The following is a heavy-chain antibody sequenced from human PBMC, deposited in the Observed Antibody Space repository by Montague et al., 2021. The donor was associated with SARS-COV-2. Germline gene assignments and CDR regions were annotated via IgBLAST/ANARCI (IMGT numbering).Heavy chain of an antibody. D-gene: IGHD6-13*01. CDR2: INHSGST. CDR1: GGSFSGYY. CDR3: ARGRYSSSWYGERRSWFDP. Sequence: SETLSLTCAVYGGSFSGYYWSWIRQPPGKGLEWIGEINHSGSTNYNPSLKSRVTISVDTSKNQFSLKLSSVTAADTAVYYCARGRYSSSWYGERRSWFDPWGQGTLVTVSS. J-gene: IGHJ5*02. V-gene: IGHV4-34*01.